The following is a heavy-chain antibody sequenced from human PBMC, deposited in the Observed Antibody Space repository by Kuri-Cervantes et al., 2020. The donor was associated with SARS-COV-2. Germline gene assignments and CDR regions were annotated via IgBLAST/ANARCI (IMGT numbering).Heavy chain of an antibody. Sequence: GSLRLSCTVSGGSISSSSYYWGWIRQPPGKGLEWIGSIYYSGSTYYNPSLKSRVTISVDTSKNQFSLKLSSVTAADTAVYYCARKGLWSGYLNWGQGTLVTGSS. D-gene: IGHD3-3*01. CDR1: GGSISSSSYY. CDR2: IYYSGST. V-gene: IGHV4-39*07. CDR3: ARKGLWSGYLN. J-gene: IGHJ4*02.